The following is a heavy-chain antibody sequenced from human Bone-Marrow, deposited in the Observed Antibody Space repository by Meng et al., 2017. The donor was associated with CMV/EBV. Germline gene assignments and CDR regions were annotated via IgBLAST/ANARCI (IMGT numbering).Heavy chain of an antibody. V-gene: IGHV3-13*01. Sequence: GGSLRLLCATSGFSFSYYDMLWVRQVTGRSLEWVSAISAAGDTYYPDSLKGRFSVSRENGNNSVYLQMNNLGTGDTAVYYCVRVSIQSGFGIDVWGQGTTVTVSS. CDR3: VRVSIQSGFGIDV. CDR2: ISAAGDT. CDR1: GFSFSYYD. D-gene: IGHD3-22*01. J-gene: IGHJ6*02.